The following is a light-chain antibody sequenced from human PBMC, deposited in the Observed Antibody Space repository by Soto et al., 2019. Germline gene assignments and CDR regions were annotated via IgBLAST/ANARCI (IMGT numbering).Light chain of an antibody. CDR3: MRALQSLP. V-gene: IGKV2-28*01. CDR1: QSLRYNNTYNY. CDR2: FGS. Sequence: VMTLSPLTLPVTPGETASISCRSSQSLRYNNTYNYLDWYVQKPGQSPQLLIYFGSNRAPGVHDRFSGSGSGTDFTLQINRVEAEDVGTDYCMRALQSLPFGPGTRLDIK. J-gene: IGKJ5*01.